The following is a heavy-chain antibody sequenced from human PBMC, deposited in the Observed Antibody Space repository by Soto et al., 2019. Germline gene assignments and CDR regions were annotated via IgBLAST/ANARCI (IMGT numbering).Heavy chain of an antibody. CDR3: ARDPNIPLPVYAASFDP. D-gene: IGHD2-8*01. CDR2: INPNSGGT. CDR1: GYTFTGYY. Sequence: ASVKVSCKASGYTFTGYYMHWVRKAPGQGLEWMGWINPNSGGTDYAQKFQGRVTMTRDTSISTADMELSRLRSDDTAVYYCARDPNIPLPVYAASFDPWGEGGIVTVYS. J-gene: IGHJ5*02. V-gene: IGHV1-2*02.